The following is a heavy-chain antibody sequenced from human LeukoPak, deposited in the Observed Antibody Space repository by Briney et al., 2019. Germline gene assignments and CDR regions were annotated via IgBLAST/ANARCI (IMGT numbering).Heavy chain of an antibody. CDR1: GYTLTELS. Sequence: ASVKVSCKVSGYTLTELSMHWVRQAPGQGLEWMGWISAYNGNTNYAQKLQGRVTMTTDTSTSTAYMELRSLRSDDTAVYYCARSSGSYRGNAFDIWGQGTMVTVSS. J-gene: IGHJ3*02. D-gene: IGHD1-26*01. CDR2: ISAYNGNT. V-gene: IGHV1-18*01. CDR3: ARSSGSYRGNAFDI.